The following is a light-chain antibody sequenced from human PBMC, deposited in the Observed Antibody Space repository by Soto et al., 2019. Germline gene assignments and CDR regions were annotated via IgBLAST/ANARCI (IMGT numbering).Light chain of an antibody. J-gene: IGKJ2*01. Sequence: EIVLTQSPGTLSLSPGERATLSCRASQSVSSSYLAWHQQKPGQAPRLLIYGASSRATGIPDRFSGSESGTAFTLTISRLEPEDFAVYYCQQYGSSPYTFGQGTRLEIK. CDR3: QQYGSSPYT. V-gene: IGKV3-20*01. CDR1: QSVSSSY. CDR2: GAS.